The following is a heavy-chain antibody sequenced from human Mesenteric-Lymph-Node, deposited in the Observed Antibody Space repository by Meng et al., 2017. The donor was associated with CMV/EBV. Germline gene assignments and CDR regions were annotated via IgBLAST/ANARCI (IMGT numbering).Heavy chain of an antibody. CDR1: GYNFIAYW. V-gene: IGHV5-51*01. CDR3: ARLDQFLYPSWFDP. Sequence: GESLKISCQGSGYNFIAYWVGWVRQMPGKGLEWMGIIYPADSKTRYSPSFQGQVTISADKSINTAYLQWSSLKASDTGIYYCARLDQFLYPSWFDPWGQGTLVTVSS. J-gene: IGHJ5*02. CDR2: IYPADSKT. D-gene: IGHD2-2*02.